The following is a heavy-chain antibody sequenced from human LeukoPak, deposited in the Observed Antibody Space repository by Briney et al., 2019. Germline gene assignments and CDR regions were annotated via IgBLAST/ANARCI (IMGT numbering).Heavy chain of an antibody. Sequence: SETLSLTCTVSGGSISSGGYYWSWIRQPPGKGLEWIGYIYHSGSTYYNPSLKSRVTISVDRSKNQFSLKLSSVTAADTAVYYCASYCSSTSCYVSFDYWGQGTLVTVSS. CDR1: GGSISSGGYY. CDR3: ASYCSSTSCYVSFDY. V-gene: IGHV4-30-2*01. D-gene: IGHD2-2*01. J-gene: IGHJ4*02. CDR2: IYHSGST.